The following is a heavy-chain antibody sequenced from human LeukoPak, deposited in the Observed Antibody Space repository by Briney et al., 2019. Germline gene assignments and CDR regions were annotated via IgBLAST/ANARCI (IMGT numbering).Heavy chain of an antibody. CDR1: GFTFSSYG. CDR3: ARVDSSSWYADAFDI. Sequence: GRSLRLSCAASGFTFSSYGMHWVRQAPGKGLEWVAVIWYDGSNKYYADSVKGRFTISRDNSKNTLYLQMNSLRAEDTAVYYCARVDSSSWYADAFDIWGQGTMVTVSS. J-gene: IGHJ3*02. CDR2: IWYDGSNK. V-gene: IGHV3-33*01. D-gene: IGHD6-13*01.